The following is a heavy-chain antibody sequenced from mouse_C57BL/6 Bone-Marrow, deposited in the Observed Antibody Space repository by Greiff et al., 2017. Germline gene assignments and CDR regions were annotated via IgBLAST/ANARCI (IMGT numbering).Heavy chain of an antibody. Sequence: QVQLKQPGAELVKPGASVKLSCKASGYTFTSYWMHWVKQRPGRGLEWIGRFAPNSGGTKYHEKFQSKATLTVDKPSSTAYMQLSSLTSEDSAVYYCARSRGRYFDVWGTGTTVTVSS. CDR2: FAPNSGGT. J-gene: IGHJ1*03. CDR3: ARSRGRYFDV. V-gene: IGHV1-72*01. CDR1: GYTFTSYW.